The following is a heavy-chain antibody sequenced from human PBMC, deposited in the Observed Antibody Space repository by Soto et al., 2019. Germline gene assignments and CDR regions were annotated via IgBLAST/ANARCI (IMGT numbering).Heavy chain of an antibody. CDR1: GFSFSAFS. D-gene: IGHD2-2*02. V-gene: IGHV3-48*02. Sequence: VGSLRLSCASSGFSFSAFSMNWVRQAPGKGLEWISYISSTSSTIYYADSVKGRFTISRDNAKNSLYLHMNSLRDEDTAVYYCAREGGRHCSPTRCYNAFDIWGLGTMVTVSS. J-gene: IGHJ3*02. CDR2: ISSTSSTI. CDR3: AREGGRHCSPTRCYNAFDI.